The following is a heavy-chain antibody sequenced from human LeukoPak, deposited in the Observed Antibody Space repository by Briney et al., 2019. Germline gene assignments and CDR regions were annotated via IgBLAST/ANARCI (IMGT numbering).Heavy chain of an antibody. CDR2: MNPNSGNT. J-gene: IGHJ3*02. CDR1: GYIFTSYD. V-gene: IGHV1-8*01. D-gene: IGHD5-12*01. CDR3: ASPIRGLDAFDI. Sequence: ASVKVSCKASGYIFTSYDINWVRQATGQGLEWMGWMNPNSGNTGYAQKFQGRVTMTRNASITTAYMELSSLRSEDTAVYYCASPIRGLDAFDIWGQGTMVTVSS.